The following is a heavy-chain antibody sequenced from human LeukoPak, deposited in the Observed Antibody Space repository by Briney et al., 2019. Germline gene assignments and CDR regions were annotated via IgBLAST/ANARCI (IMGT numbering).Heavy chain of an antibody. V-gene: IGHV1-2*02. CDR1: GYTFTGYY. J-gene: IGHJ5*02. Sequence: ASVKVSCKASGYTFTGYYMHWVRQAPGQGREWMGWINPNSGGTNYAQKFQGRVTMTRDTSISTAYMELSRLRSDDTAVYYCARVMVRGLPRGWFDPWGQGTLVTVSS. D-gene: IGHD3-10*01. CDR2: INPNSGGT. CDR3: ARVMVRGLPRGWFDP.